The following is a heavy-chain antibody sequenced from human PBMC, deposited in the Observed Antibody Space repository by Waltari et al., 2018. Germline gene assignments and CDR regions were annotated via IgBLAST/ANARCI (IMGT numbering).Heavy chain of an antibody. CDR3: ARARPYYDFWSGTTPSSTFDI. CDR2: IYYSGST. D-gene: IGHD3-3*01. CDR1: GGSISSYY. Sequence: QVQLQESGPGLVKPSETLSLTCTVSGGSISSYYWSWIRQPPGQGLEWIGHIYYSGSTNYNPSLKSRVTISVDTSKNQFSLKLSSVTAADTAVYYCARARPYYDFWSGTTPSSTFDIWGQGTMVTVSS. V-gene: IGHV4-59*01. J-gene: IGHJ3*02.